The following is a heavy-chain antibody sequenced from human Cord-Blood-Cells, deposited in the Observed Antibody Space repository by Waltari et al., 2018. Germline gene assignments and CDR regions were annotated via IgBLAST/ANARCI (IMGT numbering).Heavy chain of an antibody. CDR3: ARDQTGRRGCIDY. Sequence: EVQLVESGGGLVKPGGSLRLSCAASGFTFSSYSMNWVRQGPGKGLGWVSSSSSSSIYIYYADSVKGRFTISRDNAKNSLYLQMNSLRAEDTAVYYCARDQTGRRGCIDYWGQGTLVTVSS. D-gene: IGHD1-1*01. J-gene: IGHJ4*02. V-gene: IGHV3-21*01. CDR2: SSSSSIYI. CDR1: GFTFSSYS.